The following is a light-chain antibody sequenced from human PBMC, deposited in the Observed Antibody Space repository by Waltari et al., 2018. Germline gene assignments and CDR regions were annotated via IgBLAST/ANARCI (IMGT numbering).Light chain of an antibody. J-gene: IGLJ3*02. CDR2: GNN. CDR3: QSFDIILTGWV. V-gene: IGLV1-40*01. CDR1: SSNIGSDYH. Sequence: SVLTQPPSVTGAPGQRVTISCTGSSSNIGSDYHVNWYQQVPGMAPKLLLYGNNKRPSGVPDRFSGSKSGTSASLAIAGLQPEDEADYYCQSFDIILTGWVFGGGTRLTVL.